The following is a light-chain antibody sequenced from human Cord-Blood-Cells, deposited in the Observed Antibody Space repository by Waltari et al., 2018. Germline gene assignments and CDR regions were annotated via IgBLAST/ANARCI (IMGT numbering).Light chain of an antibody. CDR1: SPNTGSNY. J-gene: IGLJ3*02. Sequence: QSVPTQPPPASGTPGQRVTISCSGRSPNTGSNYRSLYQRRPGTAPKLLIYGNNQRPSGVPARFSGSKSGTSASLAISGLRSEDEADYYCAAWDDSLSGPVFGGGTKLTVL. CDR2: GNN. CDR3: AAWDDSLSGPV. V-gene: IGLV1-47*01.